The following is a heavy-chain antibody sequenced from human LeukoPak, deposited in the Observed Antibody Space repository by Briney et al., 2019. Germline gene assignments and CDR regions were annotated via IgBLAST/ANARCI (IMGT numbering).Heavy chain of an antibody. CDR1: GGSISSYY. V-gene: IGHV4-59*01. J-gene: IGHJ4*02. CDR3: SICRPFTYSSVWVDY. Sequence: PSETLSLTCTVSGGSISSYYWSWIRQPPGKGLEWIGYIYYSGSTNYNPSLKSRVTMSVDTSKNQFSLKVSSVTAADTAVYYCSICRPFTYSSVWVDYGGQGTLVTVSS. CDR2: IYYSGST. D-gene: IGHD6-19*01.